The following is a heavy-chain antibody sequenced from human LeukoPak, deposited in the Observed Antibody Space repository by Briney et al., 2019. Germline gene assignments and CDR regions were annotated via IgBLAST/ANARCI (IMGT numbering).Heavy chain of an antibody. Sequence: GGSLRLSCAASGFAFSSYGMHWVRQAPGKGLEWVAVISYDGSNKYYADSVKGRFTISRDNSKNTLYLQMNSLRAEDTAVYYCAKDPRYSSPFDWGQGTLVTVSS. CDR3: AKDPRYSSPFD. CDR1: GFAFSSYG. V-gene: IGHV3-30*18. D-gene: IGHD6-19*01. CDR2: ISYDGSNK. J-gene: IGHJ4*02.